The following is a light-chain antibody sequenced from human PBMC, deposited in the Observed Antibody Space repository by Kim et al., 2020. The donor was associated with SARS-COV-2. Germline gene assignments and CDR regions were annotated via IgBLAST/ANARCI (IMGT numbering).Light chain of an antibody. V-gene: IGLV3-1*01. J-gene: IGLJ1*01. CDR3: QAWDSSTSV. CDR2: QDN. CDR1: KLGDKY. Sequence: SYELTQPPSVSVSPGHTASITCSGDKLGDKYACWYQQKPGQSPVLVIYQDNKRPSGIPERFSGSNSGNTATLTISGTQAMDEADYYCQAWDSSTSVFG.